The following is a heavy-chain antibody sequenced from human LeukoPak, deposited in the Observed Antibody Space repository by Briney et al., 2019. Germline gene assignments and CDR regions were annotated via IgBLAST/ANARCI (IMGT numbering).Heavy chain of an antibody. V-gene: IGHV4-59*01. CDR3: ARDRGHHSSSSYYFDY. J-gene: IGHJ4*02. CDR2: IYYSGST. CDR1: GGSISSYY. D-gene: IGHD6-6*01. Sequence: SETLSLTCTVSGGSISSYYWSGIRQPPGKGLEWIGYIYYSGSTNYNPSLKSRVTISVDTSKNQFSLKLSSVTAADTAVYYCARDRGHHSSSSYYFDYWGQGTLVTVSS.